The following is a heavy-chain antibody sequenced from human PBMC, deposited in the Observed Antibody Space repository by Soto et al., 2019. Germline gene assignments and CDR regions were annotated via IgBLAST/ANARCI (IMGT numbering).Heavy chain of an antibody. V-gene: IGHV3-30*18. J-gene: IGHJ6*02. D-gene: IGHD3-3*01. CDR3: AKDFGGDEQLLFLEWLPRPRYYGIDV. CDR2: ISSAGSNK. Sequence: QVQLVESGGGVVQPGRSLRLSCAASGFTFSSYGMHWVRQAPGKGLEWVAVISSAGSNKYYADSVKGRFTISRDNSKNTLYLQMNSLRAEDTAVYYCAKDFGGDEQLLFLEWLPRPRYYGIDVWGPGTTVTVSS. CDR1: GFTFSSYG.